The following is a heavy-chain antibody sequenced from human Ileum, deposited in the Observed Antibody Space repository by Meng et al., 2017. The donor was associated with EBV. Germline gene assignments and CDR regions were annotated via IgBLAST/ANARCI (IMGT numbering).Heavy chain of an antibody. J-gene: IGHJ4*02. D-gene: IGHD3-10*01. CDR2: INHSGST. Sequence: QAQLQEGRAGLLTPSETLSLTCAVYGGSFSGYYWSWNRKPPGKGLEWIGEINHSGSTNYNPSLKSRVTISVDTSKNQFSLKLSSVTAADTAVYYCARGNKVSDRGFDYWGQGTLVTVSS. CDR3: ARGNKVSDRGFDY. CDR1: GGSFSGYY. V-gene: IGHV4-34*01.